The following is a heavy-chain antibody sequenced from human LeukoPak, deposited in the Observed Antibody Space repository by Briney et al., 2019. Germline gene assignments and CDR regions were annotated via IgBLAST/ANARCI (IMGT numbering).Heavy chain of an antibody. V-gene: IGHV3-21*01. CDR1: GFIFSTYS. CDR2: ISSSSTYI. D-gene: IGHD1-26*01. Sequence: GGSLRLPCAASGFIFSTYSMNWVRQAPGKGLEWVSSISSSSTYIDYAVSLKCRFSISRDNATKSLYLQMNSLRVEDTAVYYCARAGFGELLVAAFDIWGQGTMVTVSS. CDR3: ARAGFGELLVAAFDI. J-gene: IGHJ3*02.